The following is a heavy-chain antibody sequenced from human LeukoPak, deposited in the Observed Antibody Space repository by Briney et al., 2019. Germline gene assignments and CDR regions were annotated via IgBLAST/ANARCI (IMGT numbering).Heavy chain of an antibody. CDR1: EYTFTGYY. CDR2: INPNSGGT. J-gene: IGHJ4*02. V-gene: IGHV1-2*02. Sequence: ASVKVSCKASEYTFTGYYMHWVRQTPGQGLEWMGWINPNSGGTNYAQKFQGRVTMTRDTSISTAYMELSRLRSDDTAVYYCARGTYYYDSSGHYYFDYWGQGTLVTVSS. CDR3: ARGTYYYDSSGHYYFDY. D-gene: IGHD3-22*01.